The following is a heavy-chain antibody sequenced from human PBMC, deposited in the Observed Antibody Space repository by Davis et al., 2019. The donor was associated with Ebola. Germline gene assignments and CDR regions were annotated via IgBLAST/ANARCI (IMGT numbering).Heavy chain of an antibody. D-gene: IGHD3-16*01. J-gene: IGHJ4*02. CDR2: ILPIFGTT. CDR3: ARELHGGEFNY. Sequence: SVKVSCKASGGTFKTNTINWVRQAPGQGLEWMGGILPIFGTTNYAQKFQGRVTMTTDTSISTAYMDLSSLTSDDTAVFYCARELHGGEFNYWGQGTLVTVSS. CDR1: GGTFKTNT. V-gene: IGHV1-69*05.